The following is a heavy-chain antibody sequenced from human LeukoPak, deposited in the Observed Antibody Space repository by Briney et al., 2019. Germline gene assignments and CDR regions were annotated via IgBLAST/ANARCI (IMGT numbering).Heavy chain of an antibody. CDR2: IFYSGST. CDR1: GGSISSGSHY. J-gene: IGHJ3*02. D-gene: IGHD3-10*01. Sequence: SETLSLTCTVSGGSISSGSHYWSWIRQPAGKGLEWIAYIFYSGSTNDNPSLKSRVTISIDTSKNQFSLKLSSVTAADTAVYYCARLRTQGFGALGTFDIWGQGTMVTVSS. V-gene: IGHV4-61*10. CDR3: ARLRTQGFGALGTFDI.